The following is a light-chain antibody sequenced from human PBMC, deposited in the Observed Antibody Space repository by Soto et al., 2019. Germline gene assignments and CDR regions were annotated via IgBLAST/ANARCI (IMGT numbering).Light chain of an antibody. CDR1: SSNIGSNS. V-gene: IGLV1-44*01. CDR3: ASWDDSLIGPV. CDR2: SNF. J-gene: IGLJ2*01. Sequence: QSVLTQPPSASGTPGQRVTISCSGSSSNIGSNSVNWYQQLPGTAPKLLIYSNFQRPSGVPDRFSGSKSGTSASLAISGLQSEDEAEYYCASWDDSLIGPVFGGGTKLTVL.